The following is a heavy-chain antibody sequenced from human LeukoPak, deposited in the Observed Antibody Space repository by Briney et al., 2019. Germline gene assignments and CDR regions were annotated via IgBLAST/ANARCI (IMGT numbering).Heavy chain of an antibody. V-gene: IGHV7-4-1*02. Sequence: ASVKVSCKASGYTFTNYAMNWVRQAPGQGLEWMGWIHPSTGNPTYAQGFTGRFVFSLDTSVSTAYLQISSLKAEDTAVYYCARVYTGYSSSWFDPWGQGTLVTVSS. CDR2: IHPSTGNP. CDR1: GYTFTNYA. D-gene: IGHD6-13*01. J-gene: IGHJ5*02. CDR3: ARVYTGYSSSWFDP.